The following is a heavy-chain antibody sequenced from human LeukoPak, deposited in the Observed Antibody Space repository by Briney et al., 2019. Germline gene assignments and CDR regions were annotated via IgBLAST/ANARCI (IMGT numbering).Heavy chain of an antibody. D-gene: IGHD2-2*01. CDR2: IRGSGDRT. Sequence: GGSLRLSCAASGFTFSSYAMSWVRQAPGKGLEWVSAIRGSGDRTYYADSVKGRFTISRDNPKNTLYLQMDSLRVEDTAVYYCAKDGYQLLSLFDYWGQGTLVTVSS. J-gene: IGHJ4*02. V-gene: IGHV3-23*01. CDR3: AKDGYQLLSLFDY. CDR1: GFTFSSYA.